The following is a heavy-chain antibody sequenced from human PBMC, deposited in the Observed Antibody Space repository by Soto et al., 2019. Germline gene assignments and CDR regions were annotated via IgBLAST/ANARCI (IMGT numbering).Heavy chain of an antibody. V-gene: IGHV3-23*01. D-gene: IGHD2-15*01. CDR2: ISTSGAGT. CDR3: VSRARSCSGGSCYSPPLDY. Sequence: PGGSLRLSCAASGFTFNNYAMSWVRQAPGKGLEWVSAISTSGAGTYYADSVKGRFTISRDNSKNTLYLQMNSLRAEDTAVYYCVSRARSCSGGSCYSPPLDYWGQGTLVTVSS. J-gene: IGHJ4*02. CDR1: GFTFNNYA.